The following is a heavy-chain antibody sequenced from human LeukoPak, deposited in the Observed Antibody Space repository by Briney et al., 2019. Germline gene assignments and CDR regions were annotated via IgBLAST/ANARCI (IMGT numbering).Heavy chain of an antibody. J-gene: IGHJ3*02. D-gene: IGHD6-13*01. CDR3: AREPDIATATSDAFDI. CDR2: IYYSGST. CDR1: GGSISSGGYS. V-gene: IGHV4-39*07. Sequence: PSGTLSLTCAVSGGSISSGGYSWSWIRQPPGKGLEWIGSIYYSGSTDYNPSLKSRVTISVDTSKNQFSLKLSSVTAADTAVYYCAREPDIATATSDAFDIWGQGTTVTVSS.